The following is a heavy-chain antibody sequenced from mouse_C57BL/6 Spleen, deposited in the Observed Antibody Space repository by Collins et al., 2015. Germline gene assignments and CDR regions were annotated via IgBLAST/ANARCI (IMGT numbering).Heavy chain of an antibody. CDR1: GYTFTSYW. D-gene: IGHD1-1*01. CDR2: IHPNSGST. CDR3: ARRGDYYGSSPYFDY. Sequence: QVQLQQPGAELVKPGASVKLSCKASGYTFTSYWMHWVKQRPGQGLEWIGMIHPNSGSTNYNEKFKSKATLTADKSSSTAYMQLSSLTSEDSAVYYCARRGDYYGSSPYFDYWGQGTTLTVSS. V-gene: IGHV1-64*01. J-gene: IGHJ2*01.